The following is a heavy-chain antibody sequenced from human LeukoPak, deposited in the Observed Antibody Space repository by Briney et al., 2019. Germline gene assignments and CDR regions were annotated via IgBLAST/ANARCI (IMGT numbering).Heavy chain of an antibody. CDR2: INHSGST. J-gene: IGHJ4*02. CDR1: GGSFSGYY. D-gene: IGHD3-10*01. CDR3: ARGHYYGSGSYYRLDY. V-gene: IGHV4-34*01. Sequence: SETLSLTCAVHGGSFSGYYWSWIRLPPGKGLEWIGEINHSGSTNYNPSLKSRVTISVDTSKNQFSLKLSSVTAADTAVYYCARGHYYGSGSYYRLDYWGQGTLVTVSS.